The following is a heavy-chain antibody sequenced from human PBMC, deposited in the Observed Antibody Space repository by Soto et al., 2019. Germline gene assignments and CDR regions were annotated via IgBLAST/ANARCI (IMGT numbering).Heavy chain of an antibody. CDR1: GGSISSYY. D-gene: IGHD2-2*01. J-gene: IGHJ6*03. Sequence: SETLSLTCTVSGGSISSYYWSWIRQPPGKGLEWIGYIYYSGSTNYNPSLKSRVTISVDTSKNQFSLKLSSVTAADTAVYYCARHISGERVVPPYYYYYMDVWGKGTTVTVSS. CDR2: IYYSGST. V-gene: IGHV4-59*08. CDR3: ARHISGERVVPPYYYYYMDV.